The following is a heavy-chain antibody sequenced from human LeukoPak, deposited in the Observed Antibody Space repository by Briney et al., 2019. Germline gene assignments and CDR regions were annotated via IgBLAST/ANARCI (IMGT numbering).Heavy chain of an antibody. CDR2: IYYSGST. CDR3: ARVLQQVVHDAFDI. CDR1: GGSMSSYY. V-gene: IGHV4-59*01. J-gene: IGHJ3*02. Sequence: KPSETLSLTCTVSGGSMSSYYWGWIRQPPGKGLEWIGYIYYSGSTNYNPSLKSRVTISVDTSKNLFSLKLSSVTAADTAVYYCARVLQQVVHDAFDICGQGTMVIVSS. D-gene: IGHD6-13*01.